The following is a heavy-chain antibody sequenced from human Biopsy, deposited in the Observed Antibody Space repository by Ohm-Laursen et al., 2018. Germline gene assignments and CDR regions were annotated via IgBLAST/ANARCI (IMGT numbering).Heavy chain of an antibody. CDR2: IIPIVGIT. D-gene: IGHD3-10*01. J-gene: IGHJ6*02. CDR3: ARGGSGSGYYGMDV. CDR1: GDTFSRSA. V-gene: IGHV1-69*04. Sequence: SVKVSCKASGDTFSRSAFFWVRQAPGQGLVYLGRIIPIVGITNHAQTFQSRITLTADKSTFMVYMELSRLRSDDTAIYYCARGGSGSGYYGMDVWGQGATVSVSS.